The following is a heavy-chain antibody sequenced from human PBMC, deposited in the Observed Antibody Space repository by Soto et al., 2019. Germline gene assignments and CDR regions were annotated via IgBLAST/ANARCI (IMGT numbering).Heavy chain of an antibody. J-gene: IGHJ4*02. Sequence: GVPLRLSCAAAGVGFSNYVVSWVRQAPGKGLEWVSSISSSGGTPYYGDFVKGRFIISRDNSKDTLFLQMHSLRAEDTALYFCAKGLYDNSGYYYTDWGQGTLVTVSS. CDR1: GVGFSNYV. V-gene: IGHV3-23*01. CDR3: AKGLYDNSGYYYTD. D-gene: IGHD3-22*01. CDR2: ISSSGGTP.